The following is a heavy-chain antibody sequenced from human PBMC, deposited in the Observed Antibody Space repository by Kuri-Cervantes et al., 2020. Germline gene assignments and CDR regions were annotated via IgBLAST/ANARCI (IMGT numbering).Heavy chain of an antibody. J-gene: IGHJ6*02. D-gene: IGHD3-10*01. CDR3: AKNSPEIWFGELLYPFYYYGMDV. V-gene: IGHV3-23*01. CDR2: ISGSGGST. Sequence: GESLKISCAASGFTFSSYAMSWVRQAPGKGLEWVSAISGSGGSTYYADSVKGRFTISRDNSKNTLYLQMNSLRAEDTAVYYCAKNSPEIWFGELLYPFYYYGMDVWGQGTTVTVSS. CDR1: GFTFSSYA.